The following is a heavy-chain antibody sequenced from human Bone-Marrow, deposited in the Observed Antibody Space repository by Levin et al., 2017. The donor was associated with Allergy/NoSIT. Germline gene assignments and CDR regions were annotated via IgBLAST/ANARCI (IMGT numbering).Heavy chain of an antibody. V-gene: IGHV2-70*17. CDR2: IDWDDDK. J-gene: IGHJ6*02. CDR3: ARIPHLGDTCGYYYGMDV. Sequence: SGPTLVKPTQTLTLTCTVSGFSLTTSGMCVTWIRQPPGKALEWLARIDWDDDKFYSTSLQTRLTISKDTSKNQVVLTMTNMDPVDTATYYCARIPHLGDTCGYYYGMDVWGPGTTVTVSS. D-gene: IGHD2-21*01. CDR1: GFSLTTSGMC.